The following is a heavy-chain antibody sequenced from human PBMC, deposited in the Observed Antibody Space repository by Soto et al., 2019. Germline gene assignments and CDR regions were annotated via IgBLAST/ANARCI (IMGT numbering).Heavy chain of an antibody. CDR1: GFIFSSYG. CDR3: AKSVYNWNDGFFDY. CDR2: ISYDGINK. V-gene: IGHV3-30*18. D-gene: IGHD1-1*01. J-gene: IGHJ4*02. Sequence: PGGSLRLSCAASGFIFSSYGMHWVRQAPGKGLEWVAVISYDGINKYYSDSVKGRFTISRDNSKNTLYLQMNSLRAEDTAVYYCAKSVYNWNDGFFDYWGQGTLVTV.